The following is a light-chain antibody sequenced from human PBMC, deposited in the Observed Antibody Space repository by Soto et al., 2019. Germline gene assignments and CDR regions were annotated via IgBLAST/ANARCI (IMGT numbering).Light chain of an antibody. J-gene: IGKJ1*01. V-gene: IGKV3-20*01. Sequence: DIVLTQSPGTLSLSPGERATLSCRASQSVSNNYLAWYQQKPGQAPRLLIYGASNRATGIPDRFRGSGSGTDFTLTISRLEPEDFAVYYCQQYGSSGTFGQGTKVAIK. CDR1: QSVSNNY. CDR2: GAS. CDR3: QQYGSSGT.